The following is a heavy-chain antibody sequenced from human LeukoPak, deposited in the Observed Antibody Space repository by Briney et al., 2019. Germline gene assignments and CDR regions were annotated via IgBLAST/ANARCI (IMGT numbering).Heavy chain of an antibody. J-gene: IGHJ5*01. CDR1: GGSISSGSYY. V-gene: IGHV4-61*02. CDR3: ARGSPKHDS. CDR2: IYTNGST. Sequence: SETLSLTCTVSGGSISSGSYYWSWIRQPAGKGLEWIGRIYTNGSTNYNPSLKSRLTISVDPSKNQFSLKLKSVTAADTAVYYCARGSPKHDSWGQGTLVTVSS.